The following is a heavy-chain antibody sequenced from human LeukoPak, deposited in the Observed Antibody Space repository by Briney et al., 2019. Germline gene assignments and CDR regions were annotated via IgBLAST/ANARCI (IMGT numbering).Heavy chain of an antibody. CDR2: ISGSGGST. CDR1: GFTFSSYA. Sequence: GGSLRLSCAASGFTFSSYAMSWVRQAPGKGLEWVSAISGSGGSTYYADSVKGRFTISRDNSKSTLYLQMNSLRAEDTAVYYCAKVSEVTYYGMDVWGQGTTVTVSS. V-gene: IGHV3-23*01. CDR3: AKVSEVTYYGMDV. J-gene: IGHJ6*02.